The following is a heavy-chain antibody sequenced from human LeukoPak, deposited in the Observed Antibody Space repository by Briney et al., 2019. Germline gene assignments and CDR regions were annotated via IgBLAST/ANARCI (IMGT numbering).Heavy chain of an antibody. V-gene: IGHV3-48*03. CDR2: FSNTGSTI. CDR3: ARQTTVVTEFDY. Sequence: GGSLSLSCEASRFTLSSFEMNWVRQAPGKGLEWVSYFSNTGSTIYYADSVKGRFTISRDNAKNSLYLQMNSLRAEDTAVYYCARQTTVVTEFDYWGQGTLVTVSS. J-gene: IGHJ4*02. CDR1: RFTLSSFE. D-gene: IGHD4-23*01.